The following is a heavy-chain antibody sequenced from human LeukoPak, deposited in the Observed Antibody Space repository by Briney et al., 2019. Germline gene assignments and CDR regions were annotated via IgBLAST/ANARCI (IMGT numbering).Heavy chain of an antibody. Sequence: GGSLRVSRAASGFTFSSYSMNWVRQAPGKGLEWVSYISSSSSTIYYADSVKGRFTISRDNAKNSLYLQMNSLRAEDTAVYYCARDGAASITIFGVVITPGDHFDYWGQGTLVTVSS. CDR1: GFTFSSYS. CDR3: ARDGAASITIFGVVITPGDHFDY. V-gene: IGHV3-48*01. CDR2: ISSSSSTI. D-gene: IGHD3-3*01. J-gene: IGHJ4*02.